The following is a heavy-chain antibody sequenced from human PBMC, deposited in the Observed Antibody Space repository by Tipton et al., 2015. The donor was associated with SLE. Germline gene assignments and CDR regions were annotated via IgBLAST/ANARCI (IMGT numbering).Heavy chain of an antibody. CDR3: ARKDGYNSPVAFDI. V-gene: IGHV4-31*03. Sequence: TLSLTCTVSGGSISSGGYYWSWFRQHPGKGLEWIGYIYYSGSTYYNPSLKSRVTISVDTSKNQFSLKLSSVTAADTAVYYCARKDGYNSPVAFDIWGQGKMVTVSS. CDR2: IYYSGST. J-gene: IGHJ3*02. CDR1: GGSISSGGYY. D-gene: IGHD5-24*01.